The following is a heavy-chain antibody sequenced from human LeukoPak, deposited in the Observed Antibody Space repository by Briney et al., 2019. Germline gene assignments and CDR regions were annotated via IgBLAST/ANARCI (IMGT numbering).Heavy chain of an antibody. J-gene: IGHJ6*02. V-gene: IGHV1-46*01. CDR3: ARDLRGYSYYYGMDV. Sequence: ASVKVSCKASGYTFTSYYMHWVRQAPGQGLEWMGQINPSGGSTSYAQKFQGRVTMTRDTSTSTVYMELSSLRSEDTAVYYCARDLRGYSYYYGMDVWGQGTTVTVSS. D-gene: IGHD5-12*01. CDR1: GYTFTSYY. CDR2: INPSGGST.